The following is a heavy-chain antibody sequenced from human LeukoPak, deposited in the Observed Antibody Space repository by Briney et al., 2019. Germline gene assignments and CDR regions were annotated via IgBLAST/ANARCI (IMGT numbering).Heavy chain of an antibody. CDR3: ARDHGYCSSTSCYVWFDP. D-gene: IGHD2-2*01. Sequence: PGGSLRLSCAASGFTFSSYSMNWVRQAPGKGLEWVSYISSSSSYIYYADSVKGRFTISRDNAKNSLYLQMNSLRAEDTAVYYCARDHGYCSSTSCYVWFDPWGQGTLVTVSS. J-gene: IGHJ5*02. CDR1: GFTFSSYS. CDR2: ISSSSSYI. V-gene: IGHV3-21*05.